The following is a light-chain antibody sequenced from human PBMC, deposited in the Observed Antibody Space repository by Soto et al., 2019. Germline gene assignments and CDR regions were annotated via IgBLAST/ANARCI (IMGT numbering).Light chain of an antibody. J-gene: IGKJ1*01. CDR1: QSVRST. CDR2: GSS. V-gene: IGKV3-15*01. Sequence: EIVMTQSPATLSVSPGERATLSCRASQSVRSTLAWYQQKPGQAPSLLIYGSSARANGVPARFSGSGSGTEFTLTISSLQSEDFAVYYCQQYDKWPPAFGQGTKVDI. CDR3: QQYDKWPPA.